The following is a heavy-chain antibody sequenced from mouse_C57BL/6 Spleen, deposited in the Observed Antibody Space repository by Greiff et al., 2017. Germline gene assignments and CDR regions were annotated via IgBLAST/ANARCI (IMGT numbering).Heavy chain of an antibody. Sequence: VQLQQPGAELVRPGSSVKLSCKASGYTFPSYWMDWVKQRPGQGLEWIGNIYPSDSETHYNQKFKDKATLTVDKSSSTAYMQLSSLTSEDSAVYYCARRILRSYFDYWGQGTTLTVSS. CDR1: GYTFPSYW. CDR2: IYPSDSET. D-gene: IGHD1-1*01. J-gene: IGHJ2*01. V-gene: IGHV1-61*01. CDR3: ARRILRSYFDY.